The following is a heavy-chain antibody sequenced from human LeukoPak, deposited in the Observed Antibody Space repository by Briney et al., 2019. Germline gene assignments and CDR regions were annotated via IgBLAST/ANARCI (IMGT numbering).Heavy chain of an antibody. Sequence: PGRFLRLSWGGSGFIVSVSYTSWVRQAPGKGLEWVSMMYTDGRIYYSDSVRAGFTISRDHSKNKLFLKISRWRAEDTAMYYFARDVVIGRSYDYGDYIPYQDWGQGTLVTVSS. D-gene: IGHD4-17*01. J-gene: IGHJ1*01. V-gene: IGHV3-53*05. CDR2: MYTDGRI. CDR3: ARDVVIGRSYDYGDYIPYQD. CDR1: GFIVSVSY.